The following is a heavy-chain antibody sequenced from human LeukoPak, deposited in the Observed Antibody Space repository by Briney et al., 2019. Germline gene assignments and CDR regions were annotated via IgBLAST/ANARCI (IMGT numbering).Heavy chain of an antibody. CDR1: GLTVSRHY. D-gene: IGHD3-22*01. J-gene: IGHJ4*02. Sequence: PGGSLRLSCVASGLTVSRHYTTWVRQAPGKGLEWLSVISTGGSTNYADSVKGRFTISRDNSKNILYLQMNSLRAEDTAVYYCARDDYYDSSGLDYWGQARLASVSS. CDR2: ISTGGST. CDR3: ARDDYYDSSGLDY. V-gene: IGHV3-53*01.